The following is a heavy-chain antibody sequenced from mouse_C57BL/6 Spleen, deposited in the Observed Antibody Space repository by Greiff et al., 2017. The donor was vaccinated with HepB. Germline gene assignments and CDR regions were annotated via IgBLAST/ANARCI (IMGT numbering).Heavy chain of an antibody. J-gene: IGHJ1*03. Sequence: QVQLQQSGPELVKPGASVKISCKASGYSFTSYYIHWVKQRPGQGLEWIGWIYPGSGNTKYNEKFKGKATLTADTSSSTAYMQLSSLTSEDSAVYYCARGRGNYVGYFDVWGTGTTVTVSS. D-gene: IGHD2-4*01. CDR3: ARGRGNYVGYFDV. V-gene: IGHV1-66*01. CDR1: GYSFTSYY. CDR2: IYPGSGNT.